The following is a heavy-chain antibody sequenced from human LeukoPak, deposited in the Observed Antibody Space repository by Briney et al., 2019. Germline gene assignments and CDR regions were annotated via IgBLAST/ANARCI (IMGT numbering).Heavy chain of an antibody. CDR1: GFTFSSYS. V-gene: IGHV3-48*01. CDR3: ARDQNYYGSGSQNYYYYYYMDV. D-gene: IGHD3-10*01. Sequence: GGSLRLSCAASGFTFSSYSMNWVRQAPGKGLEWVSYISSSSGLIYYADSVKGRFTISRDNAKNSLYLQMNSLRAEDTAVYYCARDQNYYGSGSQNYYYYYYMDVWGKGTTVTVSS. CDR2: ISSSSGLI. J-gene: IGHJ6*03.